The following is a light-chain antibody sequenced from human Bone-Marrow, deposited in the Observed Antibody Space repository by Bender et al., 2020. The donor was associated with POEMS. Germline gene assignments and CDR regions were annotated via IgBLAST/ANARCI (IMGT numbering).Light chain of an antibody. J-gene: IGLJ3*02. CDR2: INN. CDR1: ISNLGPNP. V-gene: IGLV1-44*01. CDR3: AAWEDSLNGWV. Sequence: SVLTHPPPRSGTPGQRFTIFFSEAISNLGPNPVNWNHHLPGTAPKLPIYINNQRPSGFPDRFSGSKSGTSASLAISGLQSEDEADYYCAAWEDSLNGWVFGGGTKLTVL.